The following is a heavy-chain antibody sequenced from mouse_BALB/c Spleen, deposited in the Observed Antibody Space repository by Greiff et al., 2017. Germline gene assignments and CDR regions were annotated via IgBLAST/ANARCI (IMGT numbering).Heavy chain of an antibody. J-gene: IGHJ3*01. CDR2: IYPGSGNT. CDR3: AKARVITTGAWFAY. D-gene: IGHD2-4*01. V-gene: IGHV1-84*02. Sequence: QVQLKESGPELVKPGASVKISCKASGYTFTDYYINWVKQKPGQGLEWIGWIYPGSGNTKYNEKFKGKATLTVDPSSSTAYMQLSSLTSEDTAVYFCAKARVITTGAWFAYWGQGNLVTVSA. CDR1: GYTFTDYY.